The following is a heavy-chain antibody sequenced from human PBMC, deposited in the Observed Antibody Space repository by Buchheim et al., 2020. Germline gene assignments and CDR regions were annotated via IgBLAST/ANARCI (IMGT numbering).Heavy chain of an antibody. CDR2: SYYSGST. CDR1: GGSVSSGSYY. Sequence: QVQLQESGPGLVKPSETLSVICTVSGGSVSSGSYYWSWIRQPPGKGLEWIGYSYYSGSTNYNPSLKSRVTISVGTSKNQFPLKLSSVTAADTAVYYCARIAVATTCFDYWGQGTL. J-gene: IGHJ4*02. CDR3: ARIAVATTCFDY. D-gene: IGHD6-19*01. V-gene: IGHV4-61*01.